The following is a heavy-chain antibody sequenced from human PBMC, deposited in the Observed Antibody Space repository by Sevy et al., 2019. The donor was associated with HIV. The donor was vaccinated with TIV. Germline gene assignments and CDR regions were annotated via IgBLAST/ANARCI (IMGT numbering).Heavy chain of an antibody. V-gene: IGHV3-21*01. J-gene: IGHJ4*02. CDR2: ISSSSSYI. Sequence: GGSLRLSCAASGFTFSSYSMNWVRQAPGKGLEWVSYISSSSSYIYYADSVKGRFTISRDNAKNSLYLQMNSLRAEDTAVYYCARAGFVDFWSGPPYYFDYWGQGTLVTVSS. CDR3: ARAGFVDFWSGPPYYFDY. CDR1: GFTFSSYS. D-gene: IGHD3-3*01.